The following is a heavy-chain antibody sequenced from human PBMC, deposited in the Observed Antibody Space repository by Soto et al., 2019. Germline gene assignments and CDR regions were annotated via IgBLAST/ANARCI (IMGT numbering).Heavy chain of an antibody. CDR2: ISGSGATT. Sequence: DVQLLESGGGLVQPGGSLRLSCSASGFTFSNYAMSWVRRIPGKGLEWVSAISGSGATTNYEDSVKGRCTISSDNDKRTRYWQMNRLRSDDMAVYYCAKGPPYSGTYFHTWGQRTLVTVSS. V-gene: IGHV3-23*01. CDR3: AKGPPYSGTYFHT. CDR1: GFTFSNYA. J-gene: IGHJ4*02. D-gene: IGHD1-26*01.